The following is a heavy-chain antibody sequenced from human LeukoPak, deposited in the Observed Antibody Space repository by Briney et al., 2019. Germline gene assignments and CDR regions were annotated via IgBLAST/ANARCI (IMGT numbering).Heavy chain of an antibody. CDR1: GYTFTSYG. CDR3: AREGQGLPYYYDSSGYYHPAPHYDY. J-gene: IGHJ4*02. CDR2: INPSGGST. Sequence: GASVKVSCKASGYTFTSYGISWVRQAPGQGLEWMGIINPSGGSTSYAQKFQGRVTMTRDASTSTVYMELSSLRSEDTAVYYCAREGQGLPYYYDSSGYYHPAPHYDYWGQGTLVTVSS. D-gene: IGHD3-22*01. V-gene: IGHV1-46*01.